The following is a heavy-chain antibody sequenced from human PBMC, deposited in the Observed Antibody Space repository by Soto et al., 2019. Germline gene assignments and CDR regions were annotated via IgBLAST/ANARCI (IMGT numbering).Heavy chain of an antibody. J-gene: IGHJ2*01. CDR2: ISAYNGNT. Sequence: QVQLVQSGAEVKKPGASVKVSCQASCYTFTSYGISWVRKAPGQGLEWMGWISAYNGNTNYAKKLQGRVTMTPDTSTSTAYMELRSLRSDDTAVYYCARVGLGLDGYWYFDLWGRGTLVTVSA. CDR1: CYTFTSYG. D-gene: IGHD6-19*01. V-gene: IGHV1-18*01. CDR3: ARVGLGLDGYWYFDL.